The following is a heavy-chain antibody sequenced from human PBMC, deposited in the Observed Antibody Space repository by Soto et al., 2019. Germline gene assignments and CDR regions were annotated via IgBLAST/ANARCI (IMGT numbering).Heavy chain of an antibody. J-gene: IGHJ6*02. Sequence: ASVKVSCKASGYTLTSYYMHWVRQAPRQGLEWMGIINPSGGSTSYAQKFQGRVTMTRDTSTSTVYMELSSLRSEDTAVYYCARDLGYDFWSGYQYYYYGMDVWGQGTTVTVSS. D-gene: IGHD3-3*01. V-gene: IGHV1-46*01. CDR2: INPSGGST. CDR1: GYTLTSYY. CDR3: ARDLGYDFWSGYQYYYYGMDV.